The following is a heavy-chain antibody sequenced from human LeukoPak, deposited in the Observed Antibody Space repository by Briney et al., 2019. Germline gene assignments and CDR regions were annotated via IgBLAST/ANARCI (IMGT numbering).Heavy chain of an antibody. Sequence: PGGSLRLSCAVSGFTFNNYGMHWVRQAPGKGLEWVSGISGSGGRTHYAESVKGRFTISRDNSKNTLYLQMNSLRAEDTAVYYCAKDLRYYYDSSGPFDYWGQGTLVTVSS. D-gene: IGHD3-22*01. CDR1: GFTFNNYG. CDR2: ISGSGGRT. CDR3: AKDLRYYYDSSGPFDY. J-gene: IGHJ4*02. V-gene: IGHV3-23*01.